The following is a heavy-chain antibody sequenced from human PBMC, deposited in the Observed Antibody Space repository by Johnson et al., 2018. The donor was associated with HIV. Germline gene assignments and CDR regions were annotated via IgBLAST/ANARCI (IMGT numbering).Heavy chain of an antibody. CDR1: GFTVSSNY. J-gene: IGHJ3*02. Sequence: MQLVESGGGLIQPGGSLRLSCAASGFTVSSNYMSWVRQAPGKGLEWVSVIYSGGSTYYADSVKGRFTISRDNAKNSLYLQMNSLRAEDTAVYYCARRDYNWNSAFDIWGQGTMVTVSS. CDR2: IYSGGST. CDR3: ARRDYNWNSAFDI. V-gene: IGHV3-53*01. D-gene: IGHD1-7*01.